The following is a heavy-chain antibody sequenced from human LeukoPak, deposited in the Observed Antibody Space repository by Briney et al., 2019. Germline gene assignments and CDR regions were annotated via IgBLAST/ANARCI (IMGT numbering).Heavy chain of an antibody. D-gene: IGHD7-27*01. CDR2: ITSNGGST. J-gene: IGHJ4*02. Sequence: GGSLRLSCSGSGFTFSSYAMHWVRQAPGKGLEYVSAITSNGGSTYYADSVKGRFTISRDNSKNTLYLQMSSLRAEDTAVYYCVKDRSGNWGFFDYWGQGTLVTVSS. CDR1: GFTFSSYA. CDR3: VKDRSGNWGFFDY. V-gene: IGHV3-64D*09.